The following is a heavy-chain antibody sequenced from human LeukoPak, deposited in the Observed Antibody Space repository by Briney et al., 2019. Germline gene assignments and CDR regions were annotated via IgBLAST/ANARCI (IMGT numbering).Heavy chain of an antibody. CDR2: IRYDGSNK. CDR1: GFTFSSYG. Sequence: GGSLRLSCAASGFTFSSYGMHWVRQAPGKGLEWVAFIRYDGSNKYYADSVKGRFTISRDNAKNSLYLQMSSLRAEDTAVYYCARAANYYDSSGYLNYFDYWGQGTLVTVSS. V-gene: IGHV3-30*02. D-gene: IGHD3-22*01. CDR3: ARAANYYDSSGYLNYFDY. J-gene: IGHJ4*02.